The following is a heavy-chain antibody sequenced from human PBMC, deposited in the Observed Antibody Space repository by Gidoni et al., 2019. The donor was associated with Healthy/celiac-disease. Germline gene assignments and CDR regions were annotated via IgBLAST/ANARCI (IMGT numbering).Heavy chain of an antibody. Sequence: QVQLVESGGGVVQPGRSLRLPCAASGFTFSSYGMHWVRQAPGKGLEWVAVIWYDGSNKYYADSVKGRCTISRDNSKNTLYLQMNSLRAEDTAVYYCARDRLLTIDYWGQGTLVTVSS. D-gene: IGHD3-10*01. V-gene: IGHV3-33*01. CDR1: GFTFSSYG. CDR2: IWYDGSNK. J-gene: IGHJ4*02. CDR3: ARDRLLTIDY.